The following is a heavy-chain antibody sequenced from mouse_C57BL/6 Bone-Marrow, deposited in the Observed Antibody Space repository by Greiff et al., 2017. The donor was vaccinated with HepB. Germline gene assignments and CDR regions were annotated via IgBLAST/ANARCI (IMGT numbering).Heavy chain of an antibody. V-gene: IGHV5-17*01. Sequence: EVQRVESGGGLVKPGGSLKLSCAASGFTFSDYGMHWVRQAPEKGLEWVAYISSGSSTIYYADTVKGRFTISRDNAKNTLFLQMTSLRSEDTAMYYCARHGSSPYWYFDVWGTGTTVTVSS. J-gene: IGHJ1*03. CDR3: ARHGSSPYWYFDV. CDR1: GFTFSDYG. D-gene: IGHD1-1*01. CDR2: ISSGSSTI.